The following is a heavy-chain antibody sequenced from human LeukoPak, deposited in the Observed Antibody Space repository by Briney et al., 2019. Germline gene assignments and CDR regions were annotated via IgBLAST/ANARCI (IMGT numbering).Heavy chain of an antibody. Sequence: LRLSCAASGLTFSTYAMSWVRQPPGGGLEWIGNIYYSGSTYYNPSLKSRVTISVDTSKNQFSLKLSSMTAADTAVYYCARHLKRGITIFGVVLGAVDYWGQGTLVTVSS. J-gene: IGHJ4*02. CDR2: IYYSGST. CDR1: GLTFSTYA. D-gene: IGHD3-3*01. V-gene: IGHV4-30-2*03. CDR3: ARHLKRGITIFGVVLGAVDY.